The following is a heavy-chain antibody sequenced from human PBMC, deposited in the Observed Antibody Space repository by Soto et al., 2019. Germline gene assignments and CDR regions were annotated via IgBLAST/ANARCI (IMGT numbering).Heavy chain of an antibody. CDR1: GGTFSSYA. CDR3: ASHPATKYNWFDP. CDR2: IIPIFGTA. V-gene: IGHV1-69*01. D-gene: IGHD1-1*01. J-gene: IGHJ5*02. Sequence: QVQLVQSGAEVKKPGSSVKVSCKASGGTFSSYAISWVRQAPGQGLEWMGGIIPIFGTANYAQKFQGRVTITAEESTSTSYMELSSLRSEDTAVDYCASHPATKYNWFDPWGQGTLVTVSS.